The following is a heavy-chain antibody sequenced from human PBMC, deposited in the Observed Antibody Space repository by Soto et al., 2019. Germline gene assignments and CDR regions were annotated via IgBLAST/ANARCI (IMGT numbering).Heavy chain of an antibody. Sequence: QVQLQESGPGLVKPSQTLSLTCTVSGGSISSGGYYWSWIRQHPGKGLEWIGYIYYSGSTYYNPSLMRRVTMSADTAKNRFSLKLSSVTAADTAVYYCARGTFWSGYYTDYWGQGTLVTVSS. CDR1: GGSISSGGYY. CDR3: ARGTFWSGYYTDY. V-gene: IGHV4-31*03. J-gene: IGHJ4*02. D-gene: IGHD3-3*01. CDR2: IYYSGST.